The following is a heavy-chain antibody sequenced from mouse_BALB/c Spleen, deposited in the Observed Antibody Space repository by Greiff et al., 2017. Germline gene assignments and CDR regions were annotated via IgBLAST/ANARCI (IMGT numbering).Heavy chain of an antibody. D-gene: IGHD1-1*01. CDR2: IDPENGNT. V-gene: IGHV14-3*02. CDR1: GFNIKDTY. Sequence: EVQGVESGAELVKPGASVKLSCTASGFNIKDTYMYWVKQRPEQGLEWIGRIDPENGNTKYDPKFQGKATITADTAYNTAYLQLSSLTSADTAVYYCASRLYYSVSSPPDYWGQGTSLTVSS. CDR3: ASRLYYSVSSPPDY. J-gene: IGHJ2*02.